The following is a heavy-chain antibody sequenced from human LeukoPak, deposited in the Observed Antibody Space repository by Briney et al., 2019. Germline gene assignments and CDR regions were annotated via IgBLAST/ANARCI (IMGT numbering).Heavy chain of an antibody. CDR2: ISEKGGST. J-gene: IGHJ4*02. CDR1: GISLSNYA. Sequence: GGSLRLPCVVSGISLSNYAMTWVRHAPGKGLEWVSYISEKGGSTTYADSVKGRFTISRDTSLNTLYLQMNNLRAEDTAVYFCAKRGVVIRGILVIGYHQEAYHYDFWGQGVLVTVSS. V-gene: IGHV3-23*01. CDR3: AKRGVVIRGILVIGYHQEAYHYDF. D-gene: IGHD3-10*01.